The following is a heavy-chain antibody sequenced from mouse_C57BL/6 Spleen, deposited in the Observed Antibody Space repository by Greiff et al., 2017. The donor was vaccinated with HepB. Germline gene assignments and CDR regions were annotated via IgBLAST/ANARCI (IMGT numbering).Heavy chain of an antibody. CDR2: ISDGGSYT. CDR3: ARDRGKAFDY. V-gene: IGHV5-4*01. J-gene: IGHJ2*01. Sequence: EVMLVESGGGLVKPGGSLKLSCAASGFTFSSYAMSWVRQTPEKRLEWVATISDGGSYTYYPDNVKGRFTISRDNAKNNLYLQMSHLKSEDTAMYYCARDRGKAFDYWGQGTTLTVSS. CDR1: GFTFSSYA. D-gene: IGHD2-1*01.